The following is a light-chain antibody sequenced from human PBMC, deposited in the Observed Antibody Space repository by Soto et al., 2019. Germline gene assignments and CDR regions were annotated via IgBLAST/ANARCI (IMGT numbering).Light chain of an antibody. CDR1: SSNIGAGYD. CDR3: KAFDSRRSGVV. J-gene: IGLJ7*02. V-gene: IGLV1-40*01. CDR2: GNS. Sequence: QSVLTQPPSVSGAPGQRVTISCTGSSSNIGAGYDVHWYQQLPGTAPKLLIYGNSNRPSGVPDRFSGSKSGSSASLAITGLQGEDEADYYGKAFDSRRSGVVVGGGTQLTAL.